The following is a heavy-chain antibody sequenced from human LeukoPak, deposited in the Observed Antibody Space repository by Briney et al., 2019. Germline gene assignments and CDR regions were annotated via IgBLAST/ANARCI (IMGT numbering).Heavy chain of an antibody. J-gene: IGHJ4*02. V-gene: IGHV3-23*01. CDR2: ISGSGGST. CDR1: GFTFSSYA. D-gene: IGHD2-2*01. Sequence: GGSLRLSCAASGFTFSSYAMSWVRQAPGKGLEWVSAISGSGGSTYYADSVKGRFTISRDNSKNTLYLQMNSLRAEDTAVYYCAKGHIVVVPAAIMEVFDYWGQGTLVTVSS. CDR3: AKGHIVVVPAAIMEVFDY.